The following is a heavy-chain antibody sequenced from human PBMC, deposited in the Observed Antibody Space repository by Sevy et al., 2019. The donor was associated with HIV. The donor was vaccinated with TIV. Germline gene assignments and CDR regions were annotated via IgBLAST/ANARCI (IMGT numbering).Heavy chain of an antibody. CDR1: GFTFSIYA. CDR2: ISFDGSNK. V-gene: IGHV3-30*04. J-gene: IGHJ6*02. Sequence: GGSLRLSCAASGFTFSIYALHWVRQPPGKGLEWVAVISFDGSNKNYADSVKGRFTISRDNSKNTLYLQMNSLRAEDTALYYCAKGDTSTRYYYYGMDVWGQGTAVTVSS. D-gene: IGHD2-2*01. CDR3: AKGDTSTRYYYYGMDV.